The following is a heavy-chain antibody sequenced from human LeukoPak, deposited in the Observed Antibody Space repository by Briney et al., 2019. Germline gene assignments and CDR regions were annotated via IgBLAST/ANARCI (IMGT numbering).Heavy chain of an antibody. J-gene: IGHJ4*02. V-gene: IGHV4-34*01. CDR3: ARAGFLEWKYYFDY. CDR2: INHSGST. CDR1: GGSFSGYY. D-gene: IGHD3-3*01. Sequence: NPSETLSLTCAVYGGSFSGYYWSWLRQPPGKGLEWSGEINHSGSTNYNPSLKSRVTISVDTSKNQFSLKLSSVTAADTAVYYCARAGFLEWKYYFDYWGQGTLVTVSS.